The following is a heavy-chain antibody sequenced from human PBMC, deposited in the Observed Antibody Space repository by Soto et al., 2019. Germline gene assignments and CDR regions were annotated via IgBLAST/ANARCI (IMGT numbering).Heavy chain of an antibody. V-gene: IGHV4-34*01. J-gene: IGHJ4*02. D-gene: IGHD6-13*01. CDR2: INHSGST. Sequence: SENLSLTCAVYGGSFSGYYWSWIRQPPGKGLEWIGEINHSGSTNYNPSLKSRVTISVDTSKNQFSLKLSSVTAADTAVYYCARVDVAAASLTYYFDYWGQGTLVTVSS. CDR3: ARVDVAAASLTYYFDY. CDR1: GGSFSGYY.